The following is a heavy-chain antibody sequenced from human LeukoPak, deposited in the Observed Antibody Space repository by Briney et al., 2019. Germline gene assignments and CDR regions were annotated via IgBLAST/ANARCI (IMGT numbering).Heavy chain of an antibody. V-gene: IGHV3-30*18. CDR2: ISYDGSNK. CDR3: ANLLRWEPY. CDR1: GFTFSSYG. Sequence: GGSLRLSCAASGFTFSSYGMHWVRQAPGKGLEWVAVISYDGSNKYYADSVKGRFTISRDNSKNTLYLQMNSLRAEDTAVYYCANLLRWEPYWGEGTLVTVSS. D-gene: IGHD4-23*01. J-gene: IGHJ4*02.